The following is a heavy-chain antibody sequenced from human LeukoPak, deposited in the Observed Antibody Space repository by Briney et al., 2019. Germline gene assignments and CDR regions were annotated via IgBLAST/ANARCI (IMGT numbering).Heavy chain of an antibody. J-gene: IGHJ4*02. Sequence: SETLSLTCTVSGGSISSYYWSWIRQPPGKGLEWIGYIYYSGSTNYNPSLKSRVTISVDTSKNQFSLKLSSVTAADTAVYYCAAGYSYGLTFDYWGQGTLVTVSS. D-gene: IGHD5-18*01. CDR2: IYYSGST. CDR1: GGSISSYY. V-gene: IGHV4-59*12. CDR3: AAGYSYGLTFDY.